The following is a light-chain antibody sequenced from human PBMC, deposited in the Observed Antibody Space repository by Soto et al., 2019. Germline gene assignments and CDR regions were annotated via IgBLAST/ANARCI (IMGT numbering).Light chain of an antibody. CDR1: SSDVGSYNR. V-gene: IGLV2-18*01. CDR2: EVS. J-gene: IGLJ2*01. Sequence: QSVLTQPPSVSGSPGQSVTISCTGTSSDVGSYNRVSWYQQPPGTAPKLMIYEVSNRPSGVADRFSGSKSGNTASLTISGLQAEDEADYYCSLYTSSSTPVVFGGGTKLTVL. CDR3: SLYTSSSTPVV.